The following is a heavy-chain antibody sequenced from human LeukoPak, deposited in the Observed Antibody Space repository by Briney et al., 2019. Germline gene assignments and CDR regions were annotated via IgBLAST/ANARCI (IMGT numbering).Heavy chain of an antibody. D-gene: IGHD3-3*01. J-gene: IGHJ5*02. Sequence: KPSETLSLTCAVYGGSFSGYYWSWIRQPPGKGLEWIGEINHSGNTNHNPSLKSRVTTSADTSKKQFSLNLSSVTAADTAVYYCARVYDFWRGWFDPWGQGTLVTVSS. V-gene: IGHV4-34*01. CDR3: ARVYDFWRGWFDP. CDR1: GGSFSGYY. CDR2: INHSGNT.